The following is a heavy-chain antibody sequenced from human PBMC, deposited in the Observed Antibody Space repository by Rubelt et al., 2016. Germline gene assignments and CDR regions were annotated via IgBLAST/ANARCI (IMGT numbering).Heavy chain of an antibody. V-gene: IGHV1-3*04. D-gene: IGHD2-2*01. CDR2: IRTYNGNT. J-gene: IGHJ5*02. CDR3: ARGYCSSANCLFNWFDP. CDR1: GYTFTSYA. Sequence: QVQLVQSGAEVKKPGASVKVSCKASGYTFTSYAMHWVRQAPGQRLEWMGWIRTYNGNTNYAQKPQGRVTMTTDTSTSTAYMELRSLRSDDTAMYFCARGYCSSANCLFNWFDPWGQGTLVTVSS.